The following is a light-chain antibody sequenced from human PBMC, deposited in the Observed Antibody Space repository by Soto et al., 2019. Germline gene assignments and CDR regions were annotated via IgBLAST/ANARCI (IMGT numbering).Light chain of an antibody. Sequence: EIVLTQSPGTMSLSPGERATLSCRASQSVSSSYLAWYQQKPGQAPRLLIYGASSRSTGIPDRFSGRESGTDFPLTISRMEHEDFAVYYCHQYDSSPLTFGGGTKVEIK. V-gene: IGKV3-20*01. CDR3: HQYDSSPLT. J-gene: IGKJ4*01. CDR2: GAS. CDR1: QSVSSSY.